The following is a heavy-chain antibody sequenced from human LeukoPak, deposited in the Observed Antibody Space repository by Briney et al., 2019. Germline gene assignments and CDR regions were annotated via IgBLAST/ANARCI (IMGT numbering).Heavy chain of an antibody. D-gene: IGHD3-3*01. V-gene: IGHV3-30-3*01. CDR2: ISYDGSNK. CDR1: GLTISSYA. J-gene: IGHJ1*01. CDR3: ALRGSGYSPFQH. Sequence: PRRSPRLYCAASGLTISSYAMHWGREAPGKGLARGAVISYDGSNKYYADSVKGRFTISRDNSKNTLYLQMNSLRAEDTAVYYCALRGSGYSPFQHWGQGTLVTVS.